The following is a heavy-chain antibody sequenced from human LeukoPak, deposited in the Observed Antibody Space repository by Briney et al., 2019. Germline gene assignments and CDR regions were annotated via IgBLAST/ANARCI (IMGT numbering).Heavy chain of an antibody. CDR3: ARVKKRFLEWLFPDY. V-gene: IGHV1-2*02. J-gene: IGHJ4*02. Sequence: ASVKVSCKASGYTFTGYYMHWVRQAPGQGLEWMGWVNPNSGGTNYAQKFQGRVTMTRDTSISTAYMELSRLRSDDTAVYYCARVKKRFLEWLFPDYWGQGTLVTVSS. D-gene: IGHD3-3*01. CDR2: VNPNSGGT. CDR1: GYTFTGYY.